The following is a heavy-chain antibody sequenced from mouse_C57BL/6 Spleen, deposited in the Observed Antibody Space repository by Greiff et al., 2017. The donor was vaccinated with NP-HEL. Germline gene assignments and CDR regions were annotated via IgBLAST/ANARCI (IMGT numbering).Heavy chain of an antibody. CDR1: GFTFSSYA. CDR3: AREGGTYYSLYYAMDY. D-gene: IGHD2-12*01. J-gene: IGHJ4*01. Sequence: EVKLVESGGGLVKPGGSLKLSCAASGFTFSSYAMSWVRQTPEKRLEWVATISDGGSYTYYPDNVKGRFTISRDNAKNNLYLQMSHLKSEDTAMYYCAREGGTYYSLYYAMDYWGQGTSVTVSS. V-gene: IGHV5-4*01. CDR2: ISDGGSYT.